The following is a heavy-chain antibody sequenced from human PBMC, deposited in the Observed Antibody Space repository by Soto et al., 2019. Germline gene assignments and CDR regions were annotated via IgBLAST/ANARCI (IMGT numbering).Heavy chain of an antibody. Sequence: SETLSLTCAVSGGSISSSNWWSWVRQPPGKGLEWIGEIYHSGSTNYNPSLKSRVTISVDKSKNQFSLKLSSVTAADTAVYYCARRYGYGTRGGFDPWGQGTLVTVSS. CDR2: IYHSGST. V-gene: IGHV4-4*02. CDR3: ARRYGYGTRGGFDP. J-gene: IGHJ5*02. CDR1: GGSISSSNW. D-gene: IGHD5-18*01.